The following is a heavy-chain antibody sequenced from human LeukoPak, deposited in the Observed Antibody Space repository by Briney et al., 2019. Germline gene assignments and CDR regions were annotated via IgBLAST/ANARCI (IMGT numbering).Heavy chain of an antibody. V-gene: IGHV4-59*01. D-gene: IGHD3-22*01. CDR1: GGSISNYY. CDR2: IYYTGST. CDR3: VSRYYYDI. J-gene: IGHJ4*02. Sequence: SETLSLTCTVSGGSISNYYWSWIRQPPEKGLEYIGYIYYTGSTYYNPSLKSRVTISLDTSKNQFSLKLSSVTAADTAVYYCVSRYYYDIWGQGTLVTVSS.